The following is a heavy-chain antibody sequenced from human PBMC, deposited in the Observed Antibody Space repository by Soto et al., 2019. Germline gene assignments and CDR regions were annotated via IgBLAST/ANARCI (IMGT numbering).Heavy chain of an antibody. D-gene: IGHD6-6*01. CDR2: IYYSGST. CDR1: GGSIGSYY. CDR3: ARSSSPTYYFDY. V-gene: IGHV4-59*01. Sequence: ETLSLTCTVSGGSIGSYYWSWIRQPPGKGLEWIGYIYYSGSTNYNPSLKSRVAISVDTSKNQFSLKLSSVTAADTAVYYCARSSSPTYYFDYWGKGTLVTVSS. J-gene: IGHJ4*02.